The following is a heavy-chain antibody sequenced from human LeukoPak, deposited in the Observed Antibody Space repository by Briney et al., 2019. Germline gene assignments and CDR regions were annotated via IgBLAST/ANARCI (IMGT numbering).Heavy chain of an antibody. D-gene: IGHD2-2*02. J-gene: IGHJ4*02. CDR1: GFTFSSYS. Sequence: TGGSLRLSCAASGFTFSSYSMNWVRQAPGKGLEWVSYISSSSSTIYYADSVKGRFTISRDNAKNSLYLQMNSLRAEDTAVYYCAREGAYVDKYLRIDYWGQGTLVTVSS. CDR2: ISSSSSTI. V-gene: IGHV3-48*04. CDR3: AREGAYVDKYLRIDY.